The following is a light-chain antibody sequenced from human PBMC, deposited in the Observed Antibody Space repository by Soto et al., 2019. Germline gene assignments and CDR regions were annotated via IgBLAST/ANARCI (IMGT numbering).Light chain of an antibody. Sequence: QSALTQPASVSGSPGQSITISCTGTSSDIGAYNFVSWYQQHPGKAPKLMLYDVNIRPSGVSNRFSGSKSGNTASLTISGLQAEDEADYSCTSWKTSTTMIFGGGTKVTVL. CDR1: SSDIGAYNF. CDR3: TSWKTSTTMI. V-gene: IGLV2-14*03. CDR2: DVN. J-gene: IGLJ2*01.